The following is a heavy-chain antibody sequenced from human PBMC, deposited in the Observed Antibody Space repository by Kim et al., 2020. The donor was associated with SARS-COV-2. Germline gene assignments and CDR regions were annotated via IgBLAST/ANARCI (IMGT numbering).Heavy chain of an antibody. D-gene: IGHD6-13*01. Sequence: SETLSLTCTVSGGSISSSSYYWGWIRQPPGKGREWIGSIYYSGSTYYNPSLKSRVTISVDTSKNQFSLKLMSVTAADTAVYYCGGQSGGIAAAGRAFDI. CDR3: GGQSGGIAAAGRAFDI. CDR1: GGSISSSSYY. V-gene: IGHV4-39*01. J-gene: IGHJ3*02. CDR2: IYYSGST.